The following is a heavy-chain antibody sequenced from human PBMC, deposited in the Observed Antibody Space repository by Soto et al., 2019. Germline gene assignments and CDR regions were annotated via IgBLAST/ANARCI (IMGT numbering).Heavy chain of an antibody. D-gene: IGHD6-13*01. CDR1: GYSFTSYW. CDR3: ATSPRAAAGRWGYCYYGMDV. J-gene: IGHJ6*02. V-gene: IGHV5-51*01. Sequence: GESLKISCKGSGYSFTSYWIGWVRQMPGKGLEWMGIIYPGDSDTRYSPSFQGQVTISADKSISTAYLQWSSLKASDTAMYYCATSPRAAAGRWGYCYYGMDVWGQGTTVTVSS. CDR2: IYPGDSDT.